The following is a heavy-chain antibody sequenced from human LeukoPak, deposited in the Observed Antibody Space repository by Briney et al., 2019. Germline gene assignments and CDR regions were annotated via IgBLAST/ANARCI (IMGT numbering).Heavy chain of an antibody. CDR3: ARAGGGLDY. J-gene: IGHJ4*02. V-gene: IGHV1-2*02. Sequence: EASVKVSCKASGYTFTGYYVHWVRQAPGQGLEWMGWMNPNGGGTNFAQRFQGRVTMTRDTSIGTAYMELTSLTSDDRAVYYCARAGGGLDYWGQGTQVTVSS. CDR2: MNPNGGGT. D-gene: IGHD3-16*01. CDR1: GYTFTGYY.